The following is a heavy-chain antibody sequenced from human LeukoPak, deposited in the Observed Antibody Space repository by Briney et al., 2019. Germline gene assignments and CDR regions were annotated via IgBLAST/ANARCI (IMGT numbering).Heavy chain of an antibody. V-gene: IGHV3-23*01. Sequence: GSLSLSCAASGFTFSSYAMSWVRQAPRKGLEWVSAISGSGGSTYYADSVKGRFTISRDNSKNTLYLQMNSLRAEDTAVYYCAKDSTGTTGDYYYYGMDVWGQGTTVTVSS. CDR2: ISGSGGST. D-gene: IGHD1-1*01. J-gene: IGHJ6*02. CDR1: GFTFSSYA. CDR3: AKDSTGTTGDYYYYGMDV.